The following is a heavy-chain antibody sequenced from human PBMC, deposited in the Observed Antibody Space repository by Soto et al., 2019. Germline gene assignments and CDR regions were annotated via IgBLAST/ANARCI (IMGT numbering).Heavy chain of an antibody. D-gene: IGHD2-8*01. V-gene: IGHV1-2*04. CDR1: GYSFTDYH. CDR2: INPKSGGT. J-gene: IGHJ6*02. CDR3: ARGDSTDCSNGVCSFFYNHDMDV. Sequence: ASVKVSCKASGYSFTDYHIHWVRQAPGQGLEWLGRINPKSGGTSTAQKFQGWVTMTTDTSISTASMELTRLTSNDTAIYYCARGDSTDCSNGVCSFFYNHDMDVWGQGTTVTVSS.